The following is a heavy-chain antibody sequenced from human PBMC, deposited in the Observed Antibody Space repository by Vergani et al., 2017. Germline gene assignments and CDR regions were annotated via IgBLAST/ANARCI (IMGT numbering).Heavy chain of an antibody. CDR1: GGTFSSYA. D-gene: IGHD1-1*01. J-gene: IGHJ5*02. Sequence: QVQLVQSGAEVKKPGSSVKVSCKASGGTFSSYAISWVRQAPGQGLEWMGRIIPIFGTANYAQKFQGRVTITADESTSTAYMELSSLRSEDTAVYYCARENPPVQLERRGWFDPWGQGTLVTVSS. CDR3: ARENPPVQLERRGWFDP. CDR2: IIPIFGTA. V-gene: IGHV1-69*13.